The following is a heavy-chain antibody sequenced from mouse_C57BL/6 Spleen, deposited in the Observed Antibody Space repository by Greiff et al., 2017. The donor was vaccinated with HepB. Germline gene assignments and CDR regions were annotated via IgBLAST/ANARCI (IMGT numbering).Heavy chain of an antibody. CDR1: GFTFSSYG. J-gene: IGHJ3*01. CDR3: AREDHRGFAY. D-gene: IGHD2-14*01. V-gene: IGHV5-6*01. Sequence: EVKLMESGGDLVKPGGSLKLSCAASGFTFSSYGMSWVRQTPDKRLEWVATISSGGSYTYYPDSVKGRFTISRDNAKNTLYLQMSSLKSEDTAMYYCAREDHRGFAYWGQGTLVTVSA. CDR2: ISSGGSYT.